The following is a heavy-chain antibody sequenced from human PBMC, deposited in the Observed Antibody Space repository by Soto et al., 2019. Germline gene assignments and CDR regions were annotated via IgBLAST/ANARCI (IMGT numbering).Heavy chain of an antibody. Sequence: QVQLEQSGAEVKKPGASVRVSCKISGSTFSEFSMHWVRQAPGKGLEWMGGYVPEDGKTIYAPKFQDRVIMTEDTSTDTAYMELSSLRSEDTAVYFCATGVGWGFIYSLQYWGQGTPVTVSS. J-gene: IGHJ4*02. CDR1: GSTFSEFS. CDR2: YVPEDGKT. CDR3: ATGVGWGFIYSLQY. D-gene: IGHD1-26*01. V-gene: IGHV1-24*01.